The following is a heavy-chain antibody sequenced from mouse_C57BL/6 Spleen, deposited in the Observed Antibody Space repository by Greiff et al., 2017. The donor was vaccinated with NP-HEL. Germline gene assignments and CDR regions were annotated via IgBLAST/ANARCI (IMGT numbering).Heavy chain of an antibody. J-gene: IGHJ2*01. D-gene: IGHD2-10*01. V-gene: IGHV1-69*01. CDR3: AKGPTTFYFDY. CDR1: GYTFTSYW. CDR2: IDPSDSYT. Sequence: QVQLQQPGAELVMPGASVKLSCKASGYTFTSYWMHWVKQRPGQGLEWIGEIDPSDSYTNYNQKFKGKSTLTVDKSSSTAYMQLSSLTSEDSAVYYCAKGPTTFYFDYWGQGTTLTVSS.